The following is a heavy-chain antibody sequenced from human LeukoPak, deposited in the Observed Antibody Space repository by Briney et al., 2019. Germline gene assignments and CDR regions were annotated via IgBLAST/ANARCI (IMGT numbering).Heavy chain of an antibody. V-gene: IGHV1-18*01. CDR1: GYTFTSYG. Sequence: ASVKVSCKASGYTFTSYGISWVRQAPGQGLEWMGWISAYNGNTNYAQKLQGRVTMTTDTSTSTAYMELRSLRSDDTAVYYCAREGTHYYDSGGYALRAYYYYGMDVWGQGTTVTVSS. CDR3: AREGTHYYDSGGYALRAYYYYGMDV. CDR2: ISAYNGNT. D-gene: IGHD3-22*01. J-gene: IGHJ6*02.